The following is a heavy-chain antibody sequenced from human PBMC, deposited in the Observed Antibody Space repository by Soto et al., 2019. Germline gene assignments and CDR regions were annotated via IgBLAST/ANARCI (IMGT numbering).Heavy chain of an antibody. V-gene: IGHV3-30*18. CDR3: AKEGQITTWYFDY. CDR1: GFTFSSYG. Sequence: QVELVESGGGVVQPGRSLRLSCAASGFTFSSYGMHWVRQAPGKGLEWVAVISYDGNLAYYADSVKGRFTISRDNSKNTLYLQMNSLRTEDTAIYYCAKEGQITTWYFDYWGQGTLVTVSS. CDR2: ISYDGNLA. J-gene: IGHJ4*02.